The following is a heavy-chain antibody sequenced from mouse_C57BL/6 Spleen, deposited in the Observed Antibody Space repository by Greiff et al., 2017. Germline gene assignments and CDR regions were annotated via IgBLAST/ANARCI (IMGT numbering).Heavy chain of an antibody. V-gene: IGHV1-80*01. D-gene: IGHD1-1*01. Sequence: QVQLQQSGAELVKPGASVKISCKASGYAFSSYWMNWVKQRPGKGLEWIGQIYPGDGDTNYNGKFKGKATLTADKSSSTAYMQLSSLTSEDSAVDICARAPQYYGSSWWYCDVWGTGTTVTVSS. CDR1: GYAFSSYW. J-gene: IGHJ1*03. CDR2: IYPGDGDT. CDR3: ARAPQYYGSSWWYCDV.